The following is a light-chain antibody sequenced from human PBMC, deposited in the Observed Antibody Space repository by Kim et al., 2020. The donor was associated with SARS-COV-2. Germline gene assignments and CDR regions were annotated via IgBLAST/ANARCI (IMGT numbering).Light chain of an antibody. CDR1: RVGDKY. CDR2: QDS. Sequence: SMAPGQRASITWSGDRVGDKYACWYRQRPGQSPVLVIYQDSKRPSGVPERFSGSNSGNTATLTISGTQAMDEADYYCQAWDSSTEVFGTGTKVTVL. CDR3: QAWDSSTEV. J-gene: IGLJ1*01. V-gene: IGLV3-1*01.